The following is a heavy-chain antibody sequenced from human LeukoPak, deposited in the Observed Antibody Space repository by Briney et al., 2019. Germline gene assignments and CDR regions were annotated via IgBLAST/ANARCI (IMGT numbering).Heavy chain of an antibody. CDR3: ASGNEYSSSSSDY. CDR1: GGSISSGSYY. V-gene: IGHV4-61*02. CDR2: IYTSGST. J-gene: IGHJ4*02. Sequence: SQTLSLTCTVSGGSISSGSYYWSWIRQPAGKGLEWIGRIYTSGSTNYNPSLKSRVTISVDTSKNQFSLKLSSVTAADTAVYYCASGNEYSSSSSDYWGQGTPVTVSS. D-gene: IGHD6-6*01.